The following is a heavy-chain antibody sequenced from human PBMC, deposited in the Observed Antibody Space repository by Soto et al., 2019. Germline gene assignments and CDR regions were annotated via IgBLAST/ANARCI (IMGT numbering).Heavy chain of an antibody. CDR2: ISYDGSNK. Sequence: QVQLVESGGGVVQPGRSLRLSCAASGFTFSSYAMHWVRQAPGKGLEWVAVISYDGSNKYYADSVKGRFTISRDNSKNTLYLQMNSLRAEDTAVYYCARESITMVRGVINDAFDIWGQGTMVTVSS. CDR3: ARESITMVRGVINDAFDI. D-gene: IGHD3-10*01. J-gene: IGHJ3*02. CDR1: GFTFSSYA. V-gene: IGHV3-30-3*01.